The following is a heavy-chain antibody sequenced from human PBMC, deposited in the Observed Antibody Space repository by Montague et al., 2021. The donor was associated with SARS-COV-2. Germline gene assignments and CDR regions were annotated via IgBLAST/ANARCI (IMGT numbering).Heavy chain of an antibody. V-gene: IGHV6-1*01. J-gene: IGHJ4*02. Sequence: CAISGDSVSTNSGTWNWIRLSPSRGLEWLGRTYYRSEWYSDYSVSVKSRISINPDTSKNQFSLQLNSVTPADTAVYYCARAERGSCGDGNCYQYFFNYWGQGTLVTVSS. D-gene: IGHD2-15*01. CDR1: GDSVSTNSGT. CDR2: TYYRSEWYS. CDR3: ARAERGSCGDGNCYQYFFNY.